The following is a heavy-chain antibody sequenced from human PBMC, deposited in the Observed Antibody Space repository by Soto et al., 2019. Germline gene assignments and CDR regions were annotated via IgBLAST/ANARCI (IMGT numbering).Heavy chain of an antibody. J-gene: IGHJ6*02. CDR1: GFTFSSYG. D-gene: IGHD1-26*01. Sequence: GGSLRLSCAASGFTFSSYGMHWVRQAPGKGLEWVALISYDGSNKYYVDSVKGRFTISRDNSKNTLFLQMNSLRAGDTAVYYCAKDRLRGGFLTTATTNGMDVWGQGTTVTVSS. CDR2: ISYDGSNK. V-gene: IGHV3-30*18. CDR3: AKDRLRGGFLTTATTNGMDV.